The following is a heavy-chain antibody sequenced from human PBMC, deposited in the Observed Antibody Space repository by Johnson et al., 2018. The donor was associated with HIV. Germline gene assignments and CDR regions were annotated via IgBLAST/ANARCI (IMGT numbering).Heavy chain of an antibody. D-gene: IGHD2-15*01. V-gene: IGHV3-33*08. CDR2: IRYDGSNK. Sequence: QVQLVESGGGVVQPGRSLRLSCAASGFTFSSYAMHWVRQAPGKGLEWVAFIRYDGSNKYYADSVKGRFTISRDNAENSLYLQINSLRAEDTALYYCTRESQRVVVVVAGTRSDVFDIWGQGTMVTVSP. CDR1: GFTFSSYA. J-gene: IGHJ3*02. CDR3: TRESQRVVVVVAGTRSDVFDI.